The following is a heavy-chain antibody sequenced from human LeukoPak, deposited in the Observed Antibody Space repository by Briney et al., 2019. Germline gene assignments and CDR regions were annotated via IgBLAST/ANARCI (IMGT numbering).Heavy chain of an antibody. V-gene: IGHV1-2*04. CDR2: INPNSGGT. CDR1: GYSFTGYY. Sequence: GASVRVSCKASGYSFTGYYMHWVRQAPGQGREWMGWINPNSGGTKYAQKFQGWVTMTRDTSISTAYMELSRLRSDDTAVYYCARPRRFGELYEGLDIWGQGTMVTVSS. CDR3: ARPRRFGELYEGLDI. D-gene: IGHD3-10*01. J-gene: IGHJ3*02.